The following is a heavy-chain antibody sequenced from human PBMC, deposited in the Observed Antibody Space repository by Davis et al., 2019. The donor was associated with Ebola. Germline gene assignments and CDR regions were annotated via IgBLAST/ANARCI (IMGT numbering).Heavy chain of an antibody. CDR3: AREDYGDLQFDY. V-gene: IGHV4-34*01. CDR1: GGSFSGYY. J-gene: IGHJ4*02. Sequence: PSETLSLTCAVYGGSFSGYYWSWIRQPPGKGLEGIGEINHSGSTNYNPSLKSRVTMSVDTSKNQFSLKLSSVTAADTAVYYCAREDYGDLQFDYWGQGTLVTVSS. D-gene: IGHD4-17*01. CDR2: INHSGST.